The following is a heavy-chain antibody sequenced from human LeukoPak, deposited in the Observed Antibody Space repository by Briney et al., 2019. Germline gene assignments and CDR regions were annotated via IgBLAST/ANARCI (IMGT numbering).Heavy chain of an antibody. D-gene: IGHD2-8*01. Sequence: ASVKVSCKASGYTFTSYGISWVRQAPGQGLEWMGWISADNGNTNYAQMLQGRVTMTIDTSTSTAYMELRSLRSDDTAIYYCARGFCPNGVCYRPFDYWGQGTLVTVSS. CDR2: ISADNGNT. CDR3: ARGFCPNGVCYRPFDY. CDR1: GYTFTSYG. V-gene: IGHV1-18*01. J-gene: IGHJ4*02.